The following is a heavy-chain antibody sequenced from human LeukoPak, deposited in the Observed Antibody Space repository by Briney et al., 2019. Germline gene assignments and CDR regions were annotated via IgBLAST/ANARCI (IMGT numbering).Heavy chain of an antibody. Sequence: GGSLRLSCAASGFTFSSYSMNWVRQAPGKGLEWVLSISSSSSYIYYADSVKGRFTISRDNAKNSLYLQMNSLRAEDTAMYYCARSYGDYEIDYWGQGTLVTVSS. J-gene: IGHJ4*02. CDR3: ARSYGDYEIDY. CDR1: GFTFSSYS. D-gene: IGHD4-17*01. CDR2: ISSSSSYI. V-gene: IGHV3-21*01.